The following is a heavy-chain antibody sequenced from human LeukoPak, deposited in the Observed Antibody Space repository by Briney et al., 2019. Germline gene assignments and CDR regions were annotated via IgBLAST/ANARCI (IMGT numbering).Heavy chain of an antibody. CDR3: ARAKYRSNWFDP. CDR2: IYYSGST. J-gene: IGHJ5*02. V-gene: IGHV4-31*03. Sequence: PSETLSLPCTVSGGSISSGGYYWSWIRQHPGKGLEWNGYIYYSGSTYYNPSLKSRVTISVDTSKNQFSLKLSSVTAADTAVYYCARAKYRSNWFDPWGQGTLVTVSS. CDR1: GGSISSGGYY. D-gene: IGHD3-16*02.